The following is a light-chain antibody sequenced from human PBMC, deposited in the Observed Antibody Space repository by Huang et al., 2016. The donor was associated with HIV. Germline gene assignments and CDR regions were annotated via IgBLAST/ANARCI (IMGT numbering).Light chain of an antibody. J-gene: IGKJ2*01. CDR3: QQGET. Sequence: EIMLTQSPATLSVSPGERATLPCRASQSISTNLAWYQQKPGLAPRLLSYSASTRATGIPGRFCGSGSGTEFTLTISSLQSEDFAVYYCQQGETFGQGTKLEIK. V-gene: IGKV3-15*01. CDR1: QSISTN. CDR2: SAS.